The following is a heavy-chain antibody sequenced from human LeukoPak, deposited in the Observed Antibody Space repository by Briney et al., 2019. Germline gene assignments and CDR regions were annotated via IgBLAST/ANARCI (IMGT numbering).Heavy chain of an antibody. V-gene: IGHV3-30*04. D-gene: IGHD6-13*01. CDR3: ARRAQPYYFDY. CDR2: ISYDGSHK. Sequence: GGSLRLSCAACGFTFRSYAMHWVRQAPGKGLEWVAVISYDGSHKYYADSVKGRFTISRDNSKNTLYLQMNSLRAEDTAVYYCARRAQPYYFDYRGQGTLVTVSS. J-gene: IGHJ4*02. CDR1: GFTFRSYA.